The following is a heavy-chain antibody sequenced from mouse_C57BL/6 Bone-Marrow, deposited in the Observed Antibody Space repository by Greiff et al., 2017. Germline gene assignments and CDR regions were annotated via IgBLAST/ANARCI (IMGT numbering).Heavy chain of an antibody. J-gene: IGHJ3*01. Sequence: QVHVKQSGAELVKPGASVTLSCKASGYTFTEYTIHWVKQRSGQGLEWIGWFYPGSGSIKYNEKFKDKATLTADKSSITVYMELRRLTSEDSAVYFCARHGNWAWFAYWGQGTLVTVSA. CDR2: FYPGSGSI. CDR1: GYTFTEYT. CDR3: ARHGNWAWFAY. V-gene: IGHV1-62-2*01. D-gene: IGHD4-1*01.